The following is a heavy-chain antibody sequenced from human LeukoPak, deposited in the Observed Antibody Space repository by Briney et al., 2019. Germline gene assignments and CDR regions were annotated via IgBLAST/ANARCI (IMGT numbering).Heavy chain of an antibody. CDR2: IIPMVGVS. V-gene: IGHV1-69*02. CDR3: ALLWFGGNWFDP. CDR1: GGTFSSYT. Sequence: ASVKVSCKASGGTFSSYTITWARQAPGQGLEWMGRIIPMVGVSKYAENFQGRVTITADKSTNTAYMETSSLRSEDTAIYYCALLWFGGNWFDPWGQGTLVTVSS. D-gene: IGHD3-10*01. J-gene: IGHJ5*02.